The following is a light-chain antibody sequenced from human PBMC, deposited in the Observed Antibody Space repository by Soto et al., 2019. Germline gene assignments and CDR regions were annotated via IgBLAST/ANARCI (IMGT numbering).Light chain of an antibody. CDR2: DTS. Sequence: DIQMTQSPSSLSASVGDRVTITCQASQDISKYLNWYQQKPGKAPKLLIFDTSHLATGVPARFSGGGSDTYFTFTITNLQPEDFAVYYCQQFDSVPLTFGGGTHVEI. CDR1: QDISKY. V-gene: IGKV1-33*01. CDR3: QQFDSVPLT. J-gene: IGKJ4*01.